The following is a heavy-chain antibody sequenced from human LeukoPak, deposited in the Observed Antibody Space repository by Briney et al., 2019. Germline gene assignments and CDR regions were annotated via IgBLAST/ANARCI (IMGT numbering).Heavy chain of an antibody. Sequence: ASVKVSCKASGYTFTGYYMHWVRQAPGQGLEWMGWINPNSGGTNYAQKFQGRVTMTRDTSNSTAYMELSRLRSDDTAVYYCARDHYPVVTRYYYYYMDVWGKGTTVTVSS. J-gene: IGHJ6*03. CDR1: GYTFTGYY. CDR3: ARDHYPVVTRYYYYYMDV. D-gene: IGHD4-23*01. V-gene: IGHV1-2*02. CDR2: INPNSGGT.